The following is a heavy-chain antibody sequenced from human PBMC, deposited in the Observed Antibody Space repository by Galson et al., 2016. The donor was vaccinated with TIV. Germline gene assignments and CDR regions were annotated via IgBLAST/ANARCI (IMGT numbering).Heavy chain of an antibody. CDR1: GFTFSSYA. D-gene: IGHD6-19*01. Sequence: SLRLSCAASGFTFSSYAMSWVRQAPGKGLEWVSSISVSGISTYYADSVKGRFTISRDNSKNTLYLQMNSLRAEDTAVYYCVKDQRVPYSSGWYDYWGLGTLVTVSS. V-gene: IGHV3-23*01. CDR2: ISVSGIST. CDR3: VKDQRVPYSSGWYDY. J-gene: IGHJ4*02.